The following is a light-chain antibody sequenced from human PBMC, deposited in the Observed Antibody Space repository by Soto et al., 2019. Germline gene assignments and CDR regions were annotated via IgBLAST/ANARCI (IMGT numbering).Light chain of an antibody. V-gene: IGKV1-5*03. CDR2: KAS. Sequence: DIQMTQSPSTLSATVGDRVTITCRASQSINNWLAWYQQKPGKAPKLLNYKASSLESEVPSRFSGSGSVTEFTLTISSLQPDDFATYYCQQYNSYSPLTFGGGTKVDIK. CDR1: QSINNW. CDR3: QQYNSYSPLT. J-gene: IGKJ4*01.